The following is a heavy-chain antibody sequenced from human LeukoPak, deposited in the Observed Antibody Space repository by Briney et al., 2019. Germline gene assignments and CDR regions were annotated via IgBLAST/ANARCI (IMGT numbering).Heavy chain of an antibody. CDR1: GFTFSSYE. J-gene: IGHJ4*02. Sequence: GGSLRLSCAASGFTFSSYEMNWVRQAPGKGLEWVSYISSSGSTIYYADSVKGRFTISRDNAKNSLYLQMNSLRAKDTAAYYCARERYSSGWYYFDYWGQGTLVTVSS. V-gene: IGHV3-48*03. D-gene: IGHD6-19*01. CDR2: ISSSGSTI. CDR3: ARERYSSGWYYFDY.